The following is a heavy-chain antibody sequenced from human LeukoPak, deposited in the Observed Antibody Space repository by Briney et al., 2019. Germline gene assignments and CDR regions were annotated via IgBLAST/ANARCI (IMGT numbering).Heavy chain of an antibody. Sequence: SETLSLTCTVSGGSISSSSYYWGWIRQPPGKGLEWIGSIYYSGSTYYNPSLKSRVTISVDTSKNQFSLKLSSVTAADTAVYYCARVSGHRSWIQLWSKPLDAFDIWGQGTMVTVSS. V-gene: IGHV4-39*01. CDR2: IYYSGST. J-gene: IGHJ3*02. CDR3: ARVSGHRSWIQLWSKPLDAFDI. CDR1: GGSISSSSYY. D-gene: IGHD5-18*01.